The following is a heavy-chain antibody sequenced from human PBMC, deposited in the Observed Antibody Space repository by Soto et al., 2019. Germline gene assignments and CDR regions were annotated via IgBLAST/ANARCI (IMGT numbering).Heavy chain of an antibody. V-gene: IGHV3-7*05. D-gene: IGHD6-25*01. J-gene: IGHJ4*02. CDR3: GRGGSVGSDY. CDR2: IKEDGSEK. Sequence: EVQLVESGGGLVQPGGSLRLSCAASGFTFSDFWMSWVRQAPGKGLEWVANIKEDGSEKYYVASVKGRFTISRNYAQNSLFLQINRRGSSDTVVEYFGRGGSVGSDYCFPGSLVTVSS. CDR1: GFTFSDFW.